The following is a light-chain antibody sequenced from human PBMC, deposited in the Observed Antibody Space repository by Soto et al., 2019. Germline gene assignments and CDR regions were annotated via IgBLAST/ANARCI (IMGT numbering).Light chain of an antibody. CDR1: QTISSY. V-gene: IGKV1-39*01. J-gene: IGKJ4*01. CDR3: QQTYSAPLT. CDR2: AAS. Sequence: IQMTQSPSPLSASVGDRVTITCRASQTISSYLNWYQHKPGKAPKLLIYAASSFQSGVPSRFSGSESGTDFTLTVSSLQPEDFATYYCQQTYSAPLTFGGGTKVDIK.